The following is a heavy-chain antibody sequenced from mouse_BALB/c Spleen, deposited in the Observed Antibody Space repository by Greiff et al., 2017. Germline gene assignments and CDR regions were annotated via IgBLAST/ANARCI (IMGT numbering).Heavy chain of an antibody. CDR2: IRNKANGYTT. CDR1: GFTFTDYY. V-gene: IGHV7-3*02. CDR3: ARDEGIMDY. J-gene: IGHJ4*01. Sequence: DVKLVESGGGLVQPGGSLRLSCATSGFTFTDYYMSWVRQPPGKALEWLGFIRNKANGYTTEYSASVKGRFTISRDNSQSILYLQMNTLRAEDSATYYCARDEGIMDYWGQGTSVTVSS.